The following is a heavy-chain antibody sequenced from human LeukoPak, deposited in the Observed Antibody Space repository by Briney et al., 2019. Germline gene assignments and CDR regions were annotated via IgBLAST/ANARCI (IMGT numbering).Heavy chain of an antibody. J-gene: IGHJ3*01. CDR1: GFTFDDYG. Sequence: GGSLRLSCAASGFTFDDYGMSWVRQAPGKGLEWVSSISSSSAYIFYSDSVKGRFTISRDNAQSSLYLQMNSLRAEDTAVYYCARQAVARPFDLWGQGTMVAVSS. CDR2: ISSSSAYI. CDR3: ARQAVARPFDL. V-gene: IGHV3-21*06.